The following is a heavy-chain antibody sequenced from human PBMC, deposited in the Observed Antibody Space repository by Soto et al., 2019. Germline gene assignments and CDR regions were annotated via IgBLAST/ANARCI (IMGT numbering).Heavy chain of an antibody. Sequence: ASVKVSCKASGYTFTSYGIIWVRQAPRQGLEWMGWISAYNGNTNYAQKLQGRVTMTTDTSTSTAYMELRSLRSDDTAVYYCARDPRDIVVVPAAPGDAFDIWGQGTMVTVS. J-gene: IGHJ3*02. CDR3: ARDPRDIVVVPAAPGDAFDI. V-gene: IGHV1-18*01. CDR2: ISAYNGNT. D-gene: IGHD2-2*01. CDR1: GYTFTSYG.